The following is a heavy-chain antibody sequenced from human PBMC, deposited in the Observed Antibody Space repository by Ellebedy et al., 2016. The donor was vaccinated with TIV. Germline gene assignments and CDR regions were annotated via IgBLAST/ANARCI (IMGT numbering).Heavy chain of an antibody. Sequence: AASVKVSCKASQYAFTSYSIHWFRQAPGQKPEWMGWINGGNGNVEYSQKFQGRVTITRDASASTANMELSGLRSEDTSVYYCARAWSRYTVGGKGLDVWGQGTTVIVSS. D-gene: IGHD3-16*01. J-gene: IGHJ6*02. CDR2: INGGNGNV. CDR1: QYAFTSYS. CDR3: ARAWSRYTVGGKGLDV. V-gene: IGHV1-3*01.